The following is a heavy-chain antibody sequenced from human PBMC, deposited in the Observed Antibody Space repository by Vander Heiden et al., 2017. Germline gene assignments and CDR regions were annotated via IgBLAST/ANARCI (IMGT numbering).Heavy chain of an antibody. Sequence: QLQLQESGPGLVKPSETLSLTCTVSGGSISSTSYYWGWIRQPPGKGLEWIGTIYYSGSTYYNPSLKRRVTISVDTSKNQFSLKLGSVTAADTAVYYCARGLTYSYDMDVWGQGTTVTVSS. V-gene: IGHV4-39*01. CDR2: IYYSGST. CDR1: GGSISSTSYY. J-gene: IGHJ6*02. D-gene: IGHD7-27*01. CDR3: ARGLTYSYDMDV.